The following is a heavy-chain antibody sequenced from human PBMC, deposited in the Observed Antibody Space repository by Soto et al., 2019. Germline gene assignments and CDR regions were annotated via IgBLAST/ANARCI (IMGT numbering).Heavy chain of an antibody. D-gene: IGHD3-22*01. CDR3: ARDGDSSGYLGAFDI. CDR2: IYYSGST. Sequence: QVQLQESGPGLVKPSQTLSLTCTVSGGSISSGGYYWSWIRQHPGKGLEWIGYIYYSGSTYYNPSIKSRVTISVDTSKNQFSLKLSSVTAADTAVYYCARDGDSSGYLGAFDIWGQGTMVTVSS. V-gene: IGHV4-31*03. J-gene: IGHJ3*02. CDR1: GGSISSGGYY.